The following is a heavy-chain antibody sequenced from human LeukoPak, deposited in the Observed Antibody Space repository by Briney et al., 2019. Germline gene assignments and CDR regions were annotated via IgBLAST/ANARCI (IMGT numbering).Heavy chain of an antibody. Sequence: GGSLRLSCAASGFTFSNYLMHWVRQAPGKGLVWVSRIKGDGSSTGYADSVKGRFAISRDNAKNTLYLQMSDLRDEDTAVYYCARDDASEWELFWWGQGTLVTVSS. J-gene: IGHJ4*02. CDR2: IKGDGSST. CDR3: ARDDASEWELFW. D-gene: IGHD1-26*01. V-gene: IGHV3-74*01. CDR1: GFTFSNYL.